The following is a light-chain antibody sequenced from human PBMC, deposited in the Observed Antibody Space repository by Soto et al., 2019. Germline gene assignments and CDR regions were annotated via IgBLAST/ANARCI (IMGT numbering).Light chain of an antibody. J-gene: IGKJ1*01. Sequence: DIVMTQSTDSLAVSLGERATINCKSSQSILSSSDNKDYLAWYQQKPGQPPKLLIYWASTRESGVPDRFSGSGSGTDFTLTISSLHAEDVAVYYCHHYYSAPLTFGQGTKVEIK. V-gene: IGKV4-1*01. CDR2: WAS. CDR3: HHYYSAPLT. CDR1: QSILSSSDNKDY.